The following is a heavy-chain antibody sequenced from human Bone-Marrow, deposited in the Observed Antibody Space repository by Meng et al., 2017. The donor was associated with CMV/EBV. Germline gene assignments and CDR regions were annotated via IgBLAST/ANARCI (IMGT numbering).Heavy chain of an antibody. J-gene: IGHJ5*02. V-gene: IGHV4-39*01. CDR2: IYYSGIA. CDR1: GDFISGAYYY. CDR3: ARQDLVLVPYAMSWLDP. Sequence: GSLRLSCTVSGDFISGAYYYWAWIRQPPGKGLEWIGNIYYSGIAYYNPSLESRITISVDTSKNQFSLKLSSVTAADTALYYCARQDLVLVPYAMSWLDPWGQGTLVTVSS. D-gene: IGHD2-2*01.